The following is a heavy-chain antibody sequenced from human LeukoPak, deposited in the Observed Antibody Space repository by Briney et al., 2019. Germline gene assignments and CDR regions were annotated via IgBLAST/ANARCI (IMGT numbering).Heavy chain of an antibody. CDR1: GYTFATYG. Sequence: GASVKVSCKASGYTFATYGFCWVRQAPGHGLEWMGWISANTGKTDYAQKFQGRVTMTTDTSTSTAYMELRSLRPDDTAVYYCAKVAGDRMDYWGQGTLLTVSS. CDR3: AKVAGDRMDY. D-gene: IGHD6-13*01. CDR2: ISANTGKT. V-gene: IGHV1-18*01. J-gene: IGHJ4*02.